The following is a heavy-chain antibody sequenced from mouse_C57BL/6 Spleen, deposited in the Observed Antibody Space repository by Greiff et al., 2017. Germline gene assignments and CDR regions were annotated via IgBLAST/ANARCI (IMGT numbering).Heavy chain of an antibody. V-gene: IGHV1-61*01. J-gene: IGHJ1*03. Sequence: VQLQQPGAELVRPGSSVKLSCKASGYTFTSYWMAWVKQRPGHGLEWIGNIYPSDSETHYNQKFKDTATLPVDKSSSNAYMQLSSLTSEVSAVYYCARPYYGSSFYWYVGVWGTGTTVTVSS. CDR2: IYPSDSET. CDR1: GYTFTSYW. D-gene: IGHD1-1*01. CDR3: ARPYYGSSFYWYVGV.